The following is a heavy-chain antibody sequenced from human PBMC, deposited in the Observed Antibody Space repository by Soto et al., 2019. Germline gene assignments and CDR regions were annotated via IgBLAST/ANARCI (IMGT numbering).Heavy chain of an antibody. CDR1: GFTFSSYG. V-gene: IGHV3-33*01. CDR3: ARDPRRWLQGLMGNWFDP. Sequence: QVQLVESGGGVVQPGRSLRLSCAASGFTFSSYGMHWVRQAPGKGLEWVAVIWYDGSNKYYADSVKGRFTISRDNSKNTLYLQMNSLRAEDTAVYYCARDPRRWLQGLMGNWFDPWGQGTLVTVSS. CDR2: IWYDGSNK. J-gene: IGHJ5*02. D-gene: IGHD5-12*01.